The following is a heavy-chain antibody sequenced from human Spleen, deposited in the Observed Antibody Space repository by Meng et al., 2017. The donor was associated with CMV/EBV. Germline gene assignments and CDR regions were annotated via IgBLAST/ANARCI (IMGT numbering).Heavy chain of an antibody. CDR3: ARVEVGATTGGFDY. V-gene: IGHV3-20*04. D-gene: IGHD1-26*01. Sequence: GGSLRLSCAASGFTFDGYGMSWVRRVPGKGPEWVSGINWDGRSTGYEDSVKGRFTVSRDNAKNSLYLQMNSLRAEDTAVYYCARVEVGATTGGFDYWGQGTLVTVSS. J-gene: IGHJ4*02. CDR1: GFTFDGYG. CDR2: INWDGRST.